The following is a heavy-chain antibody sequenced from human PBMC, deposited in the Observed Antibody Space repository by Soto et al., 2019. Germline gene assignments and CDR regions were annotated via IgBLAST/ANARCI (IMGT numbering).Heavy chain of an antibody. D-gene: IGHD3-3*01. CDR3: ATPTILGLVIPADY. V-gene: IGHV3-23*01. CDR2: ISGSGGST. CDR1: GFTFSSYA. Sequence: GGSLRLSCAASGFTFSSYAMSWVRQAPGKGLEWVSAISGSGGSTYYADSVKGRFTISRDNSKNTLYLQMNSLRVEDTAVYYCATPTILGLVIPADYWGQETLVTVSS. J-gene: IGHJ4*02.